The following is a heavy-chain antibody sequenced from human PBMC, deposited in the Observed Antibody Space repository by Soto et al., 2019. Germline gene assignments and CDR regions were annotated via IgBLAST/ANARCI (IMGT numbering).Heavy chain of an antibody. J-gene: IGHJ4*02. D-gene: IGHD5-18*01. V-gene: IGHV1-69*13. Sequence: SVKVSCKASGGTFSSYAISWVRQAPGQGLEWMGGIIPIFGTANYAQKFQGRVTITADESTSTAYMELSSLRSGDTAVYYCARADTAMVGFDYWGQGTLVTVSS. CDR3: ARADTAMVGFDY. CDR1: GGTFSSYA. CDR2: IIPIFGTA.